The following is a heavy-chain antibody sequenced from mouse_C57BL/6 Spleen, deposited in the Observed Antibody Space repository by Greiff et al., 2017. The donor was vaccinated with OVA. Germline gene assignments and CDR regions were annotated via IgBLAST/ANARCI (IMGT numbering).Heavy chain of an antibody. CDR1: GYTFTSYW. V-gene: IGHV1-52*01. D-gene: IGHD4-1*01. CDR3: ARGGAGPFDY. J-gene: IGHJ2*01. CDR2: IDPSDSET. Sequence: QVQLKQPGAELVRPGSSVKLSCKASGYTFTSYWMHWVKQRPIQGLEWIGNIDPSDSETHYNQKFKDKATLTVDKSSSTAYMQLSSLTSEDSAVYYCARGGAGPFDYWGQGTTLTVSS.